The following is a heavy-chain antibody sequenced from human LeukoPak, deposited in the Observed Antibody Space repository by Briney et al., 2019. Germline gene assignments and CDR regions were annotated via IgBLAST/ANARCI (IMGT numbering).Heavy chain of an antibody. D-gene: IGHD4-17*01. CDR2: ISAYNGNT. V-gene: IGHV1-18*01. Sequence: ASVKVSCKASGYTFTSYGISWVRQAPGQGLEWMGWISAYNGNTNYAQKLQGRVTMTTDTSTSTAYMELRSLRPNDTAVYYCAREDYGDYVSDYWGQGTLVTVSS. CDR3: AREDYGDYVSDY. J-gene: IGHJ4*02. CDR1: GYTFTSYG.